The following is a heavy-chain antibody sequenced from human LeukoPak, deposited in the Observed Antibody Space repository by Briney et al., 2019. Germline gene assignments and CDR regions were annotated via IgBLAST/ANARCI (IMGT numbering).Heavy chain of an antibody. CDR1: GFTFRTYW. V-gene: IGHV3-7*01. CDR2: INQDGREE. CDR3: ARWKMELQRNAFDF. D-gene: IGHD1-26*01. Sequence: GGSLRLSCAASGFTFRTYWMSWIRQAPGKGPEWMADINQDGREEYYVQSVKGRFTVSRDNAQNAVFLQMTNLRADDTAVYYCARWKMELQRNAFDFWGQGTVVTVSS. J-gene: IGHJ3*01.